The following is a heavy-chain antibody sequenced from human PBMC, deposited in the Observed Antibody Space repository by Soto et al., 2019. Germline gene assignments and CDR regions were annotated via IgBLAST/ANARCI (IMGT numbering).Heavy chain of an antibody. CDR2: ISGYSGQT. Sequence: HVLLVQSGPEVRKPGASVNVSCMASGDSFSKFGINWVRQAPGQGLEWMGWISGYSGQTNYAQKFQGRVPMTRDTSTTTAYMELRTLRSDDTAVYFCASDHSGPDWGQGTLVTVSS. J-gene: IGHJ4*02. CDR3: ASDHSGPD. CDR1: GDSFSKFG. V-gene: IGHV1-18*01. D-gene: IGHD6-25*01.